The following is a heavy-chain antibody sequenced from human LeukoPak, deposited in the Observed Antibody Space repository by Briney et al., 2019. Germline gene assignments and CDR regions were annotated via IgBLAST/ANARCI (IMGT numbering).Heavy chain of an antibody. D-gene: IGHD3-3*01. CDR2: IIPIFGTT. V-gene: IGHV1-69*05. CDR3: ATLGKTRITTLGVVTPSDYYYYMDV. Sequence: SVKVSCKASGGTFSSYGISWVRQAPGQGLECMGKIIPIFGTTNYAQKLPGRVTITTDESTSTAYMELSSLRPEDTAVYYCATLGKTRITTLGVVTPSDYYYYMDVWGTGTTVTVSS. J-gene: IGHJ6*03. CDR1: GGTFSSYG.